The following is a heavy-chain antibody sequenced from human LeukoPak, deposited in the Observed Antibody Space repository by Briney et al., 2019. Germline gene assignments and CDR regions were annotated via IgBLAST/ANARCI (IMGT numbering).Heavy chain of an antibody. CDR1: GYTFTGYY. J-gene: IGHJ4*02. D-gene: IGHD5-18*01. Sequence: TSVKVSCKASGYTFTGYYMHWVRQAPGQGLEWMGWINPNSGGTNYAQKFQGRVTMTRDTSISTAYMELSRLRSDDTAVYYCARGRSYGRSGVFDYWGQGTLVTVSS. CDR2: INPNSGGT. CDR3: ARGRSYGRSGVFDY. V-gene: IGHV1-2*02.